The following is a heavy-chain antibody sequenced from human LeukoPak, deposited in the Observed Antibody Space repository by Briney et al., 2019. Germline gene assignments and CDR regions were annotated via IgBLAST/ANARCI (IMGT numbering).Heavy chain of an antibody. CDR3: ARDRHEYFDY. CDR2: ISHNGETK. J-gene: IGHJ4*02. V-gene: IGHV3-11*01. CDR1: GFTFSDHY. D-gene: IGHD6-6*01. Sequence: PGGSLRLSCAASGFTFSDHYMIWLRQAPGKGLEAISYISHNGETKYYADSVKGRLSISRDNAKSSLYLQMNSLRVEDTAVYYCARDRHEYFDYWGQGTLVTVSS.